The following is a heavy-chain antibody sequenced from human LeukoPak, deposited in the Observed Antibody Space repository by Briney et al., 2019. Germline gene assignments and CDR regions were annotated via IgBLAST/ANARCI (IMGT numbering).Heavy chain of an antibody. J-gene: IGHJ6*03. Sequence: PSETLSLTCTVSGGSISSYYWSWIRQPPGKGLEWIGYIYYSGSTNYNPSLKSRVTISVDTSKNQFSLKLSSVTAADTAVYYCARGRGVGRYYGSGSYSPKGSYMDVWGKGTTVTVSS. CDR1: GGSISSYY. CDR3: ARGRGVGRYYGSGSYSPKGSYMDV. V-gene: IGHV4-59*12. CDR2: IYYSGST. D-gene: IGHD3-10*01.